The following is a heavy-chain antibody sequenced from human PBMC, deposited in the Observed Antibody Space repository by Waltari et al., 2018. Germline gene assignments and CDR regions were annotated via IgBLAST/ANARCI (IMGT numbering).Heavy chain of an antibody. V-gene: IGHV4-39*07. CDR1: GGLISSNPYY. CDR2: IYYSGST. Sequence: QLQLQESGPRLVKPSETLSLSCTVSGGLISSNPYYWVWIRQPPGKGLEWIGSIYYSGSTYYNPSLKSRVTIAVDTAKNQVSLKLTSVSAADTAVYYCARDVDMSFYYYMDVWGKGTTVTISS. J-gene: IGHJ6*03. CDR3: ARDVDMSFYYYMDV. D-gene: IGHD2-21*01.